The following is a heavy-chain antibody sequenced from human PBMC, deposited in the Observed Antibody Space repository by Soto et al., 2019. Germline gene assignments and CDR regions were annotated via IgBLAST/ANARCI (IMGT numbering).Heavy chain of an antibody. CDR1: GYPVTAYY. J-gene: IGHJ3*02. V-gene: IGHV1-2*02. CDR2: INPATGAA. D-gene: IGHD3-3*01. Sequence: QLHLVQSGAVVKKPGASVTVSCSASGYPVTAYYMHWVRQAPGRGLEWMGGINPATGAAKYTQTFQGRVNMTRDPSTGSVFLELGGLKSEDKAGFYCARGGGVGVAGSAAFDMWGQGTLVTVSS. CDR3: ARGGGVGVAGSAAFDM.